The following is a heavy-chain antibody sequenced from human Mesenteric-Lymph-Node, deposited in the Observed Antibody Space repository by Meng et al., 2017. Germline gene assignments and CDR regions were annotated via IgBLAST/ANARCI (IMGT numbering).Heavy chain of an antibody. Sequence: GESLKISCAASGFTFSSQAMHWVRQAPGKGLEVVSIISWDGRTTRNIDSVKGRFTTSRDNSRNSLDLQMNSLRVEDTALYYCAKDNMGSIDYWGQGTLVTVSS. V-gene: IGHV3-43D*03. J-gene: IGHJ4*02. CDR2: ISWDGRTT. CDR3: AKDNMGSIDY. D-gene: IGHD1-26*01. CDR1: GFTFSSQA.